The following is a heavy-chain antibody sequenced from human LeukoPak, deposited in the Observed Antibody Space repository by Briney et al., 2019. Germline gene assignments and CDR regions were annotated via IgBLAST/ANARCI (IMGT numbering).Heavy chain of an antibody. CDR2: INRDGGTT. Sequence: GGSLRLSCAASGFIFSNYWMHWVRQAPGKGLVWVSGINRDGGTTSYADSVKGRFTVSRDNAKNTLFVEMSSLRAEDTAVYYCAKGQAIVVVTATDYWGQGTLVTVSS. CDR3: AKGQAIVVVTATDY. CDR1: GFIFSNYW. J-gene: IGHJ4*02. V-gene: IGHV3-74*01. D-gene: IGHD2-21*02.